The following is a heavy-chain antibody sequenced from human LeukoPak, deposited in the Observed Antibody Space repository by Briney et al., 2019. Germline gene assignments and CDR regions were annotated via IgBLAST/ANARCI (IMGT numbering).Heavy chain of an antibody. J-gene: IGHJ5*02. CDR1: GYTFTVYY. D-gene: IGHD6-6*01. V-gene: IGHV1-2*02. CDR3: ASSSSTAS. Sequence: GASVKVSCKASGYTFTVYYIHWLRQAPGQSLEWMGWVIPNSGGTNYAQKFQGRVTMTRDTSISTAYMELSRLRSDDTAVYYCASSSSTASWGQGTLVTVSS. CDR2: VIPNSGGT.